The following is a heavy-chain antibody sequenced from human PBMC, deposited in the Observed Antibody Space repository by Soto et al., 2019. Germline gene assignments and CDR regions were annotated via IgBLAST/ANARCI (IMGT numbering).Heavy chain of an antibody. V-gene: IGHV1-69*01. CDR1: GGTFSSYA. Sequence: QVQLVQSGAEVKKPGSSVKVSCKASGGTFSSYAISSVRQAPGQGLERMGGIIPIYGTANYAQKFQGRVTITADESTSTAYMELSSLRSEDTAVYYCCIRFFYYYGMDVWGQGTTVTVSS. CDR3: CIRFFYYYGMDV. D-gene: IGHD3-3*01. J-gene: IGHJ6*02. CDR2: IIPIYGTA.